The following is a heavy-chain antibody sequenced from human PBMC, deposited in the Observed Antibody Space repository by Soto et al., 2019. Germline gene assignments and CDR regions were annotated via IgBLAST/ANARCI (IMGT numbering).Heavy chain of an antibody. CDR2: IYYSGST. CDR1: GGSISSGGYY. CDR3: VRHAQWIIRAY. D-gene: IGHD5-12*01. Sequence: SETLSLTCTVSGGSISSGGYYWSWIRQHPGKGLEWIGYIYYSGSTYYNPSLKSRVTISVDTSKNQFSLKLSSVTAADTAVYYCVRHAQWIIRAYWGQGSLVTVS. V-gene: IGHV4-31*03. J-gene: IGHJ4*02.